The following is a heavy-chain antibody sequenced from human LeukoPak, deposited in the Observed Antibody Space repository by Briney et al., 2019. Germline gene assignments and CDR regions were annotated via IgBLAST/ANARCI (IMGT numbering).Heavy chain of an antibody. Sequence: GGSLRLSCAASGFTFSSYAMSWVRQAPGKGLEWVSAISGSGGSTFYADSVKGRFTISRDNSKNTLYLQMNSLRAEDTAVYYCAKSIRGVVITTNDAFDIWGQGTMVTVSS. V-gene: IGHV3-23*01. CDR3: AKSIRGVVITTNDAFDI. CDR2: ISGSGGST. J-gene: IGHJ3*02. D-gene: IGHD3-22*01. CDR1: GFTFSSYA.